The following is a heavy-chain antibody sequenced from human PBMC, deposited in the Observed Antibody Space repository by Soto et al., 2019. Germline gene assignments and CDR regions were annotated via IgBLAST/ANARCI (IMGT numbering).Heavy chain of an antibody. CDR2: ISAHNGNT. CDR1: GYTFTTDG. V-gene: IGHV1-18*01. Sequence: QVHLVQSGAEVKKPGASVKVSCKGSGYTFTTDGITWVRQAPGQGLEWMGWISAHNGNTIYAQKLQGRVTVPRDTSTSTAYMELRRLRSDDTAVYYCARGRHGDYWGQGALVTVSS. J-gene: IGHJ4*02. CDR3: ARGRHGDY.